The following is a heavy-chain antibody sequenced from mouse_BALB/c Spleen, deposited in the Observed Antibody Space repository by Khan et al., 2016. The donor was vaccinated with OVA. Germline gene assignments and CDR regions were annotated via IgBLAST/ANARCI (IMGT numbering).Heavy chain of an antibody. CDR2: ISYSGST. V-gene: IGHV3-2*02. D-gene: IGHD2-4*01. CDR1: GYSITSDYA. Sequence: EVQLVESGPGLVKPSQSLSLTCTVTGYSITSDYAWNWIRQFPGNKLECMGYISYSGSTCYNPSLKSRFSITRDTAKNQLILQLNSVTTEDTATSDCEREGYDYDDAMDYWGQGTSVTVSA. CDR3: EREGYDYDDAMDY. J-gene: IGHJ4*01.